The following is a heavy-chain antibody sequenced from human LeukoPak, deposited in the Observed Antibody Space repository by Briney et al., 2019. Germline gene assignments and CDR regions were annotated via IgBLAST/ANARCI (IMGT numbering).Heavy chain of an antibody. Sequence: SVKVSCKASGGTFSSYAISWVRQSPGQGLEWMGRIIPILGIANYAQKFQGRVTITADKSTSTAYMELSSLRSEDTAVYYCARVAHSSSWYWFDPWGQGTLVTVSS. CDR1: GGTFSSYA. CDR3: ARVAHSSSWYWFDP. CDR2: IIPILGIA. V-gene: IGHV1-69*04. D-gene: IGHD6-13*01. J-gene: IGHJ5*02.